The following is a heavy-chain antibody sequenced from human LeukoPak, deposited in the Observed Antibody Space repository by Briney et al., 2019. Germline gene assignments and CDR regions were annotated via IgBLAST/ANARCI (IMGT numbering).Heavy chain of an antibody. Sequence: PSETLSLTCAVYGGSFSGYYWSWIRQPPGKGLEWIGEINHSGSTNYNPSLKSRVTISVDTSKNQFSLKLSSVTAADTAVYYCAGNIVVVPAASKNWFGPWGQGTLVTVSS. CDR2: INHSGST. CDR1: GGSFSGYY. V-gene: IGHV4-34*01. D-gene: IGHD2-2*01. CDR3: AGNIVVVPAASKNWFGP. J-gene: IGHJ5*02.